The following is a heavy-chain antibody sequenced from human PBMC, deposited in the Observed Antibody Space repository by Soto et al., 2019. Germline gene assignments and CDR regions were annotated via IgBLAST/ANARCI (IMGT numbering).Heavy chain of an antibody. CDR3: AKDIGYGSGSYYSFDY. D-gene: IGHD3-10*01. Sequence: GGSLRLSCAASGFIFGDYAVHWVRQAPGKGLEWVSGISWNSGRIGYVDSVKGRFTISRDNAKNSLYLQMSNLRAEDTAFYYCAKDIGYGSGSYYSFDYWGQGTLVTVSS. CDR2: ISWNSGRI. CDR1: GFIFGDYA. V-gene: IGHV3-9*01. J-gene: IGHJ4*02.